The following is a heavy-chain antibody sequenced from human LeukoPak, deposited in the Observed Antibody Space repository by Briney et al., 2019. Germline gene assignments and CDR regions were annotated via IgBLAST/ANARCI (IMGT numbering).Heavy chain of an antibody. J-gene: IGHJ6*02. D-gene: IGHD1-26*01. CDR3: ARFGVVGATTDGSTNYYYYGMDV. CDR1: GFTFSSYG. V-gene: IGHV3-33*01. CDR2: IWYDGSNK. Sequence: GGSLRLSCAASGFTFSSYGMHWVRQAPGKGLEWVAVIWYDGSNKYYADSVKGRFTISRDNSKNTLYLQMNSLRAEDTAVYYCARFGVVGATTDGSTNYYYYGMDVWGQGTTVTVSS.